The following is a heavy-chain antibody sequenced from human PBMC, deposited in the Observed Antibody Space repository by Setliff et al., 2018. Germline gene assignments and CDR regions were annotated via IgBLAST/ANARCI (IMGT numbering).Heavy chain of an antibody. CDR2: IYHSGDT. J-gene: IGHJ6*03. CDR3: ARDNRARHYMDV. CDR1: GYSISSGYY. D-gene: IGHD3-10*01. Sequence: PSETLSLTCAVSGYSISSGYYWGWIRQPPGKGLEWIGSIYHSGDTYYNPSLNSRVTISADTSKNQFSLNLSSVTAADTAVYYCARDNRARHYMDVWGKGTTVTVSS. V-gene: IGHV4-38-2*02.